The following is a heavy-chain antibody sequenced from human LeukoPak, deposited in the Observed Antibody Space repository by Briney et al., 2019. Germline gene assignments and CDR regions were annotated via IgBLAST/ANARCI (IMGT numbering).Heavy chain of an antibody. Sequence: ASVKVSCKASGYTFTGYYMHWVRQAPGQGLEWMGWINPNSGGTNYAQKFQGRVTMTRDTSISTAYMELSRLRSDDTAVYYCARYSYGFGTFDCWGQGTLVTVSS. J-gene: IGHJ4*02. CDR1: GYTFTGYY. CDR2: INPNSGGT. CDR3: ARYSYGFGTFDC. D-gene: IGHD5-18*01. V-gene: IGHV1-2*02.